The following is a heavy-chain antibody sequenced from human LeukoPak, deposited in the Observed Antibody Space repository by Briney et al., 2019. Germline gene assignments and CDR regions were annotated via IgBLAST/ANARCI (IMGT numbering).Heavy chain of an antibody. V-gene: IGHV1-2*02. J-gene: IGHJ6*02. CDR3: ARAYYDSWSGYMNPKVYYYYYYGMDV. CDR1: GYTFTGYY. CDR2: INPNSGGT. D-gene: IGHD3-3*01. Sequence: GASVKVSCKASGYTFTGYYMHWVRQAPGQGLEWMGWINPNSGGTNYAQKFQGRVTMTRDTSISTAYMELSRLRSDDTAVYYCARAYYDSWSGYMNPKVYYYYYYGMDVWGQGTTVTVSS.